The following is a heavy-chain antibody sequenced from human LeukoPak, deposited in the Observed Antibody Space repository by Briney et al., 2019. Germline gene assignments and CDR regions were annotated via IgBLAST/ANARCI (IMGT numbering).Heavy chain of an antibody. Sequence: GGSLRLSCVTSGFTFRRSAMHCVRRAPGRGLEWIAFISWDGAVIYYADSVKGRFTISRDTSKRTVSLQVDSLRAEDTAVYYCAKDLGTKYCIDYWGQGALVTVSS. CDR2: ISWDGAVI. D-gene: IGHD2-8*02. CDR1: GFTFRRSA. V-gene: IGHV3-30*18. J-gene: IGHJ4*02. CDR3: AKDLGTKYCIDY.